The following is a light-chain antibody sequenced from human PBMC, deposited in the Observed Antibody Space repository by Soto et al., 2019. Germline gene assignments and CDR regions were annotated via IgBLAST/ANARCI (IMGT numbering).Light chain of an antibody. J-gene: IGLJ2*01. CDR1: NIGSKS. V-gene: IGLV3-21*04. Sequence: SYELTQPPSVSVAPGKTARITCGGNNIGSKSVHWYQQKPGQAPVLVIYSDGDRPSGIPERFSGSNSGNTATLTISRVEAGDEADYYCQVWDSSSDHVVFGGGTKLTVL. CDR3: QVWDSSSDHVV. CDR2: SDG.